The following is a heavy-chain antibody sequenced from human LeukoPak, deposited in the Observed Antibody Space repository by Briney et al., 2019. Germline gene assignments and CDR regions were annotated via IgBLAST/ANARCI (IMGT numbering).Heavy chain of an antibody. CDR2: INWNGGST. D-gene: IGHD6-13*01. V-gene: IGHV3-20*04. J-gene: IGHJ4*02. Sequence: GGSLRLSCAVSGFTFDDYAMSWVRQAPGKGLEWVSGINWNGGSTGYADSVKGRFTISRDNAKNSLYLQMNSLRVEDTALYYCARDGRYSNSWPVYWGQGTLVTVSS. CDR1: GFTFDDYA. CDR3: ARDGRYSNSWPVY.